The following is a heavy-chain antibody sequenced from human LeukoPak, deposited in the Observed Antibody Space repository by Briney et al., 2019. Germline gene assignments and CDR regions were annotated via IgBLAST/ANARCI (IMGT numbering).Heavy chain of an antibody. CDR3: ARDRDSSGWLNFDY. D-gene: IGHD6-19*01. Sequence: PSVTVSCNASGYTFTSYGISWVRQAPGQGLEWMGWISAYNGNTNYAQKLQGRVTMTTDTSTSTAYMELRSLRSDDTAVYYCARDRDSSGWLNFDYWGQGTLVTVSS. CDR2: ISAYNGNT. V-gene: IGHV1-18*01. J-gene: IGHJ4*02. CDR1: GYTFTSYG.